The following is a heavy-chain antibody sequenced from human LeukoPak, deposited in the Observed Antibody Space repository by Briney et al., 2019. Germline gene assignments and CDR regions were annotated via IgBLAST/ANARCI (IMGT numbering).Heavy chain of an antibody. D-gene: IGHD3-22*01. Sequence: GGSLRLSCAASGFTFSGYGMHWVRQAPGKGLEWVAFIRYDGSNKYYADSVKGRFTISRDNSKNTLYLQMNSLRAEDTAVYYCARTTLYDSSGSNWFDPWGQGTLVTVSS. CDR3: ARTTLYDSSGSNWFDP. CDR1: GFTFSGYG. J-gene: IGHJ5*02. CDR2: IRYDGSNK. V-gene: IGHV3-30*02.